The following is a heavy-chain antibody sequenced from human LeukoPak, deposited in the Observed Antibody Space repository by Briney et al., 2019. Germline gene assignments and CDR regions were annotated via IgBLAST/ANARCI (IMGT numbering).Heavy chain of an antibody. CDR1: GFTFSSYD. J-gene: IGHJ3*02. V-gene: IGHV3-13*01. CDR2: IGTAGDT. CDR3: ARGPGVVGATNAFDI. D-gene: IGHD1-26*01. Sequence: GGSLRLSCAASGFTFSSYDMHWVRQATGKGLEWVSAIGTAGDTYYPGSVKGRFTISRENAKNSLYLQMNSLRAGDTAVYYCARGPGVVGATNAFDIWGQGTMVTVSS.